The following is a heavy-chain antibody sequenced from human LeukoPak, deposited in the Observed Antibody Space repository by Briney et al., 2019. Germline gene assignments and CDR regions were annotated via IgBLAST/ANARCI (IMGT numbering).Heavy chain of an antibody. CDR2: ISGSGGST. Sequence: GGPLRLSCAASGFTFSSYAMSWVRQAPGKGLEWVSAISGSGGSTYYADSVKGRFTIPRDNSKNTLYLQMNSLRAEDTAVYYCAKGRITMVRGAKDYWGQGTLVTVSS. J-gene: IGHJ4*02. CDR1: GFTFSSYA. D-gene: IGHD3-10*01. CDR3: AKGRITMVRGAKDY. V-gene: IGHV3-23*01.